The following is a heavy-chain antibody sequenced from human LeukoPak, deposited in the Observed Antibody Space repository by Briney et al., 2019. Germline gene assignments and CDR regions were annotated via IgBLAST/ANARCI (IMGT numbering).Heavy chain of an antibody. CDR1: GYTFTSYG. CDR3: ARVVGSGSYYYYYYMDV. D-gene: IGHD3-10*01. J-gene: IGHJ6*03. Sequence: GASVKVSCKASGYTFTSYGIRWVRQAPGQGLEWMGWISAYNGNTNYAQKLQGRVTMTTDTSTSTAYMELRSLRSDDTAVYYCARVVGSGSYYYYYYMDVWGKGTTVTVSS. V-gene: IGHV1-18*01. CDR2: ISAYNGNT.